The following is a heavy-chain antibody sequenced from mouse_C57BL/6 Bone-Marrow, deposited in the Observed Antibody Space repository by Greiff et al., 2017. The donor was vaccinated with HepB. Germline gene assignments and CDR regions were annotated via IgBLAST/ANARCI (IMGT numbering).Heavy chain of an antibody. D-gene: IGHD1-1*01. V-gene: IGHV1-19*01. CDR3: AREGVYYYGSSYGYAMDY. CDR1: GYTFTDYY. J-gene: IGHJ4*01. CDR2: INPYNGGT. Sequence: EVQLQESGPVLAKPGASVKMSCKASGYTFTDYYMNWVKQSHGKSLEWIGVINPYNGGTSYNQKFKGKATLTVDKSSSTAYMELNSLTSEDSAVYYCAREGVYYYGSSYGYAMDYWGQGTSVTVSS.